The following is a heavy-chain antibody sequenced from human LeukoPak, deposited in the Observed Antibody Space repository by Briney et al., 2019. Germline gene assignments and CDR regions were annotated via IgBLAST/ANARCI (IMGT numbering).Heavy chain of an antibody. Sequence: PGGSLRLSCAASGFTFSSYAMSWVRQAPGKGLEWVSAISGSGGSTYYADSVKGRFTISRDNSKNTLYLQMNSLRAEDTAVYYCAKDPSSSWHFAEYFQHWGQGTLVTVSS. V-gene: IGHV3-23*01. D-gene: IGHD6-13*01. CDR3: AKDPSSSWHFAEYFQH. CDR1: GFTFSSYA. CDR2: ISGSGGST. J-gene: IGHJ1*01.